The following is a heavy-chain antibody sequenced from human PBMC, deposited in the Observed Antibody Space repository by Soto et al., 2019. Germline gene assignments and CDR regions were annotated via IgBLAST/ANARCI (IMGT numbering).Heavy chain of an antibody. V-gene: IGHV3-21*01. J-gene: IGHJ5*02. CDR2: ISSSSSYI. CDR1: GFTFSSYS. CDR3: AREGSWYNWFDP. Sequence: EVQLVESGGGLVKPGGSLRLSCAASGFTFSSYSMNWVRQAPGKGLEWVSSISSSSSYIYYADSVKGRFTISRDNAKKSLYLQMNSLRAEDTAVYYCAREGSWYNWFDPWGQGTLVTVSS. D-gene: IGHD6-13*01.